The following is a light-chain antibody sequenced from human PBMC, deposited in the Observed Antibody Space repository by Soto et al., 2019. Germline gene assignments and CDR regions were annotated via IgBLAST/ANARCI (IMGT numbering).Light chain of an antibody. Sequence: EIVLTQSPGTLALSRGDGATLSGRASQTVNRNYLAWYHQKPGQPPRLLLYGVSNRATGVPDRFSGGGSGTEFTLTIVSLEPADFGTYYCKQYIDSPRTFGQGARVEVK. CDR3: KQYIDSPRT. J-gene: IGKJ1*01. CDR1: QTVNRNY. V-gene: IGKV3-20*01. CDR2: GVS.